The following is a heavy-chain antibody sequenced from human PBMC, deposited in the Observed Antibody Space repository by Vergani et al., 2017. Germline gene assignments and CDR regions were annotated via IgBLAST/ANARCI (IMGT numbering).Heavy chain of an antibody. Sequence: VQLVESGGGLVQPGGSLRLSCAASGFTFSSYGMHWVRQAPGKGLEWVAVIWYDGSNKYYADSVKGRFTISRDNSKNTLYLQMNSLRAEDTAVYYCARGNSGWYFLFDYWGQGTLVTVSS. D-gene: IGHD6-19*01. CDR2: IWYDGSNK. CDR1: GFTFSSYG. J-gene: IGHJ4*02. V-gene: IGHV3-33*01. CDR3: ARGNSGWYFLFDY.